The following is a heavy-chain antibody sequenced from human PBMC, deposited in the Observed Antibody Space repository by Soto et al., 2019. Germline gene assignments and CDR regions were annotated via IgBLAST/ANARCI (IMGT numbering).Heavy chain of an antibody. Sequence: PGGSLRLSCAASGFTFDDYAMHWVRQAPGKGLEWVSYITWNSAYIGYADSVKGRFTISRDNANNSLYLQMNSLNPEDTAFYYCAKALYGSSSSPIDPWGQGTLVTVSS. CDR2: ITWNSAYI. V-gene: IGHV3-9*01. CDR3: AKALYGSSSSPIDP. CDR1: GFTFDDYA. D-gene: IGHD6-13*01. J-gene: IGHJ5*02.